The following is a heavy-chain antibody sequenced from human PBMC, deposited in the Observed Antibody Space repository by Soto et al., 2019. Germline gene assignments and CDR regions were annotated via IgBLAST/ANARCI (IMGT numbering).Heavy chain of an antibody. D-gene: IGHD3-3*01. J-gene: IGHJ4*01. CDR1: GFTFTSSA. CDR2: IVVGSGNT. V-gene: IGHV1-58*01. Sequence: SVKVSCKASGFTFTSSAVQWVRQARGQRLEWIGWIVVGSGNTNYAQKYQERVTITRDMSTSTAYMELSSLRSEDTAVYYCAAPGVRLPITIFGVVGPYDYWGQ. CDR3: AAPGVRLPITIFGVVGPYDY.